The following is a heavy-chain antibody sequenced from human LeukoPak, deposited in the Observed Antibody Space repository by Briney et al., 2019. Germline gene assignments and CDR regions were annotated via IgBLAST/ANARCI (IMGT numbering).Heavy chain of an antibody. J-gene: IGHJ4*02. D-gene: IGHD6-13*01. CDR3: ARGDSSSCFMVPTDY. Sequence: PGGSLRLSCAASGFTFSNYAMSWVRQAPGKGLEWVSSISSSSSYIYYADSVKGRFTISRDNAKNSLYLQMNSLRAEDTAVYYCARGDSSSCFMVPTDYWGQGTLVTVSS. CDR1: GFTFSNYA. V-gene: IGHV3-21*01. CDR2: ISSSSSYI.